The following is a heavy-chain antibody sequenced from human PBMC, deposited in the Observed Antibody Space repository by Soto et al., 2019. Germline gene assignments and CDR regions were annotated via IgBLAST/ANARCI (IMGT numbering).Heavy chain of an antibody. J-gene: IGHJ4*02. CDR3: ARERYYDSSGYYEGAFDY. D-gene: IGHD3-22*01. CDR2: IIPIFGTA. CDR1: GGTFSSYA. V-gene: IGHV1-69*13. Sequence: SVKVSCKASGGTFSSYAISWVRQAPGQGLEWMGGIIPIFGTANYAQKFQGRVTITADESTSTAYMELSSLRSEDTAVYYCARERYYDSSGYYEGAFDYWGQGTLVTGSS.